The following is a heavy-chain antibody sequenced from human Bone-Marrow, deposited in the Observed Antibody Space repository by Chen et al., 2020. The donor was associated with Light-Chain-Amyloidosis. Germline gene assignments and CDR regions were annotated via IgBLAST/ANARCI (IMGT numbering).Heavy chain of an antibody. J-gene: IGHJ4*02. CDR1: GGSLSSSSYY. V-gene: IGHV4-39*07. Sequence: QLQLQESGPGLVKPSETLSLTCTVSGGSLSSSSYYWGWIRQPPGKGLEWIGSIHSSGGTYYSPSLKSRVTISVDTSKNQFSLKLDSVTAADTAVYYCTGDVRLEWAFYWGQGILVTVSS. CDR3: TGDVRLEWAFY. D-gene: IGHD3-3*01. CDR2: IHSSGGT.